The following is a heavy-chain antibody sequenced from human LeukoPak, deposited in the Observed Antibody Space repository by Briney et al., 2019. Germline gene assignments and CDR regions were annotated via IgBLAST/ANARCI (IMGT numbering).Heavy chain of an antibody. Sequence: SETLSLTCTVSGGSISSRSHYWGWIRQPPGKGLEWIGSIYYSGSTYYSPPLKSRVTISVDTSKNQFSLKLSSVTAADTAVYYCATPAGPYGDYDNWGQGTLVIVSS. CDR2: IYYSGST. V-gene: IGHV4-39*01. CDR3: ATPAGPYGDYDN. CDR1: GGSISSRSHY. D-gene: IGHD4-17*01. J-gene: IGHJ4*02.